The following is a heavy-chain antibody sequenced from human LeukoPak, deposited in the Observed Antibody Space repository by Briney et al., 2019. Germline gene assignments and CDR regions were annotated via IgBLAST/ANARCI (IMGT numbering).Heavy chain of an antibody. CDR3: ARESRGGDAFDI. V-gene: IGHV1-46*01. CDR2: INPSGGST. CDR1: GYTFTSYY. Sequence: ASVKVSCKASGYTFTSYYMHWVRQAPGQGLEWMGIINPSGGSTSYAQNFQGRVTMTRETSTNTVYMELSSLTSEDTAMYYCARESRGGDAFDIWGQGTMVIVSS. J-gene: IGHJ3*02.